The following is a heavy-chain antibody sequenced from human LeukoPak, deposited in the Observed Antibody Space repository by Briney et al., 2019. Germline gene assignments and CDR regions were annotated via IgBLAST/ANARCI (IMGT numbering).Heavy chain of an antibody. CDR3: ARGNGDYVVS. Sequence: SETLSLTCTVSGGSISSYYWSWIRQPPGKGLEWIGYIYYSGSTNYKPSLKSRVTISVDTSKNQFSLKLGSVTAADTAIYYCARGNGDYVVSWGQGTLVTVSS. V-gene: IGHV4-59*01. CDR2: IYYSGST. D-gene: IGHD2-8*02. CDR1: GGSISSYY. J-gene: IGHJ5*02.